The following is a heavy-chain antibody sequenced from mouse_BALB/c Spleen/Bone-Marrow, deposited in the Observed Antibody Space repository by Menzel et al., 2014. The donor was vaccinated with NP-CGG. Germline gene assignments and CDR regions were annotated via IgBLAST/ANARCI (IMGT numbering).Heavy chain of an antibody. V-gene: IGHV6-6*02. J-gene: IGHJ3*01. CDR3: TTGFAY. CDR2: IRLKSNNYAT. Sequence: EVQVVESGGGLVQPGGSMKLSCVASGFTFSNYWMNWVRQSPEKGLEWVAEIRLKSNNYATHYAESVKGRFTISRDDSKSSVYLQMNNLRAEDAGIYYCTTGFAYWGQGTLVTVSA. CDR1: GFTFSNYW.